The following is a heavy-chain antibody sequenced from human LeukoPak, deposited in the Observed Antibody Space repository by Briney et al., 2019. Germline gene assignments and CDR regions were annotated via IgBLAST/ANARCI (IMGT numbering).Heavy chain of an antibody. CDR1: GFTVSSNY. CDR3: AKDGYSSGWH. CDR2: IKTKTDGGTT. V-gene: IGHV3-15*01. D-gene: IGHD6-19*01. J-gene: IGHJ4*02. Sequence: GGSLRLSCAASGFTVSSNYMSWVRQAPGKGLEWVGRIKTKTDGGTTDYAAPVKGRFTISRDNSKNTLYLQMNSLRAEDTAVYYCAKDGYSSGWHWGQGTLVTVSS.